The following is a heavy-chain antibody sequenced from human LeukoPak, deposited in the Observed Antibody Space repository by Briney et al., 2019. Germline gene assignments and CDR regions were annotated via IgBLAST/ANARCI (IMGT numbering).Heavy chain of an antibody. J-gene: IGHJ4*02. V-gene: IGHV3-23*01. CDR1: GFTFSSYS. D-gene: IGHD3-22*01. Sequence: GSLRLSCAASGFTFSSYSMNWVRQAPGKGLEWVSAISGSGGSTYYADSVKGRFTISRDNSKNTLYLQMNSLRAEDTAVYYCAKDARYYYDSSGYYYGYWGQGTLVTVSS. CDR3: AKDARYYYDSSGYYYGY. CDR2: ISGSGGST.